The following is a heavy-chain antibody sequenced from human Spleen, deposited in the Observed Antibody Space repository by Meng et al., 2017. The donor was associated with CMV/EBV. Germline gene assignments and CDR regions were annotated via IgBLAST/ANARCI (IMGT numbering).Heavy chain of an antibody. Sequence: SETLSLTCTVSSGSIRPYYWSWIRQPPGKGLEWIGYIHYSGRTKYNPSLKSRVTISVDTSKNQFSLNLSSVTAADTAVYYCARSPWFYDSSGYYYFDYWGQGTLVTVSS. CDR2: IHYSGRT. D-gene: IGHD3-22*01. CDR3: ARSPWFYDSSGYYYFDY. V-gene: IGHV4-59*01. CDR1: SGSIRPYY. J-gene: IGHJ4*02.